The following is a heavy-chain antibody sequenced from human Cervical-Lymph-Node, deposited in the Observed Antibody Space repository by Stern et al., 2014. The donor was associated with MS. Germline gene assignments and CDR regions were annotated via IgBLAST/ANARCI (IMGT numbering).Heavy chain of an antibody. Sequence: VQLVESGAEIRKPGASVKISCEASGYTFTTYYIHWVRQAPGQGLEWVALFNPIGGKSTYSQRFQGRVPVTGDTSTSTVSLELTGLTSEDTAVYYCARVLSLATSDSWGQGTLVIVSS. CDR1: GYTFTTYY. CDR2: FNPIGGKS. D-gene: IGHD1-1*01. CDR3: ARVLSLATSDS. V-gene: IGHV1-46*01. J-gene: IGHJ4*02.